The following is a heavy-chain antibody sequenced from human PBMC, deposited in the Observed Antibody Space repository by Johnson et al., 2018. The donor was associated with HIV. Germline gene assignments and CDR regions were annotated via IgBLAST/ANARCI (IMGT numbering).Heavy chain of an antibody. J-gene: IGHJ3*02. D-gene: IGHD5-18*01. Sequence: VQLVESGGDVVQPGRSLRLSCAASGFTFSSYGMHWVRQAPGKGLEWVAVIWYDGSNKYYADYVKGRLTISRDNSKNTLYLQMTSLRAEDTAVYYCAKEDGYSYGSDAFDIWGQGTMVTVSS. V-gene: IGHV3-33*06. CDR2: IWYDGSNK. CDR3: AKEDGYSYGSDAFDI. CDR1: GFTFSSYG.